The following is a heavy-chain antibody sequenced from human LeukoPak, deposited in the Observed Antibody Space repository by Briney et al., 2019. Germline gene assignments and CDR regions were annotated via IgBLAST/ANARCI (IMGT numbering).Heavy chain of an antibody. CDR2: ISSSGSTI. V-gene: IGHV3-11*01. Sequence: PGGSLRLSCAASGFTFSDYYMSWIRQAPGKGLEWVSYISSSGSTIYYADSVKGRFTISRDNAKNPLYLQMNSLRAEDTAVYYCARDRAAPDAFDIWGQGTMVTVSS. CDR1: GFTFSDYY. D-gene: IGHD3-10*01. CDR3: ARDRAAPDAFDI. J-gene: IGHJ3*02.